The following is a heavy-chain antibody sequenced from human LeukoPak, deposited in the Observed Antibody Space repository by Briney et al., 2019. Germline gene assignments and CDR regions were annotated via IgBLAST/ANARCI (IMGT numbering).Heavy chain of an antibody. Sequence: SETQSLTCAVFGGSFSGYYWSWIRQPPGKGLEWIGSIYYSGSTYYNPSLKSRVTISVETSKNQFSLKLSSVTAADTAVYYCASHPYDPIFDYWGQGTLVTVSS. CDR3: ASHPYDPIFDY. D-gene: IGHD3-22*01. V-gene: IGHV4-34*01. CDR1: GGSFSGYY. CDR2: IYYSGST. J-gene: IGHJ4*02.